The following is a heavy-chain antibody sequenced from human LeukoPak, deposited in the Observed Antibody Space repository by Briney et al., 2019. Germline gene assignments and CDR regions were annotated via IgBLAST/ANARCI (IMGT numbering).Heavy chain of an antibody. CDR1: GGTFSSYA. J-gene: IGHJ5*02. V-gene: IGHV1-69*13. Sequence: ASVKVSCTASGGTFSSYAISWVRQAPGQGLEWVGGIIPIFGTANYAQKFQGRVTITADESTSTAYMELSSLRSEDTAVYYCARGNLYSSSWYWFDPWGQGTLVTVSS. CDR2: IIPIFGTA. CDR3: ARGNLYSSSWYWFDP. D-gene: IGHD6-13*01.